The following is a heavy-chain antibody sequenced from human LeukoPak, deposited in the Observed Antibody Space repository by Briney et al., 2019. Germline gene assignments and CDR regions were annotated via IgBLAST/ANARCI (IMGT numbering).Heavy chain of an antibody. J-gene: IGHJ4*02. D-gene: IGHD2-15*01. CDR3: ASSVVAAKYYFDY. CDR2: IYHSGST. CDR1: GYSISSGYY. Sequence: SETLSLTCTVSGYSISSGYYWGWIRQPPGKGLEWIGSIYHSGSTYYNPSLKSRVTISVDTSKNQFSLKLSSVTAADTAVYYCASSVVAAKYYFDYWGQGTLVTVSS. V-gene: IGHV4-38-2*02.